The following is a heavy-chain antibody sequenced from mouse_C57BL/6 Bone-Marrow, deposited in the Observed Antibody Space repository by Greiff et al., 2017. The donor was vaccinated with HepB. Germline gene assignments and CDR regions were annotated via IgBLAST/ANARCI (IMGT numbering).Heavy chain of an antibody. Sequence: QVQLQQPGAELVMPGASVKLSCKASGYTFTSYWMHWVKQRPGHGLEWIGEIDPSDSYTNYNQKFKGKSTLTVDKSSSTAYMQLSSLTSEDSAVYYCARDGYYGYWGQGTTLTVSS. V-gene: IGHV1-69*01. CDR3: ARDGYYGY. CDR2: IDPSDSYT. D-gene: IGHD2-3*01. CDR1: GYTFTSYW. J-gene: IGHJ2*01.